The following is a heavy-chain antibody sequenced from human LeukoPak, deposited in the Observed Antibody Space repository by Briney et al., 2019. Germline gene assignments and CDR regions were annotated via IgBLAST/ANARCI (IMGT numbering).Heavy chain of an antibody. CDR1: AFSFEDYG. CDR3: ARGRDWFDP. CDR2: INANGDST. Sequence: RPGGSLRLSCAASAFSFEDYGMSWVRQAPGKGLDWVSDINANGDSTGYADSVKGRFTISRDNAKNSLYLQMNSLRAEDTAVYYCARGRDWFDPWGQGTLVTVSS. V-gene: IGHV3-20*04. J-gene: IGHJ5*02.